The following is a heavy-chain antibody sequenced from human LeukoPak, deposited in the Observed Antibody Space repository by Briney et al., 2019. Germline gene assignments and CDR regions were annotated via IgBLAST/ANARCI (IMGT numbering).Heavy chain of an antibody. CDR1: GGSVTSGSYY. CDR3: ARAPMYYYGSGRFVDS. CDR2: IYTSGST. D-gene: IGHD3-10*01. V-gene: IGHV4-61*02. J-gene: IGHJ4*02. Sequence: PSETLSLTCTVSGGSVTSGSYYWSWIRQPAGKGLEWIGRIYTSGSTNYNPSLKSRVTISVDTSKNQFSLKLSSVTAADTAVYYCARAPMYYYGSGRFVDSWGQGTLVTVSS.